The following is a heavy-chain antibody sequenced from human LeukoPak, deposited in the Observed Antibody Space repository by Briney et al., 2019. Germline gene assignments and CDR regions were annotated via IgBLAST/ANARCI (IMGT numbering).Heavy chain of an antibody. CDR3: ARVWLAFDY. CDR2: INHSGST. Sequence: PSETLSLTCAVYGGSFSGYYWNWIRQPPGKGLEWIGEINHSGSTNYNPSLKSRVTISVDTSKNQFSLKLSSVTAADTAVYYCARVWLAFDYWGQGTLVTVSS. J-gene: IGHJ4*02. V-gene: IGHV4-34*01. CDR1: GGSFSGYY. D-gene: IGHD5-18*01.